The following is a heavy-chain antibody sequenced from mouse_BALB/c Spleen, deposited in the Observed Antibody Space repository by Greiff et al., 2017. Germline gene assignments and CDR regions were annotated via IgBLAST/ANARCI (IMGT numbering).Heavy chain of an antibody. CDR2: INPSNGRT. D-gene: IGHD1-2*01. CDR1: GYTFTSYW. J-gene: IGHJ4*01. Sequence: QVQLKQSGAELVKPGASVKLSCKASGYTFTSYWMHWVKQRPGQGLEWIGEINPSNGRTNYNEKFKSKATLTVDKSSSTAYMQLSSLTSEDSAVYYCARANSLLRLHAMDYWGQGTSVTVSS. V-gene: IGHV1S81*02. CDR3: ARANSLLRLHAMDY.